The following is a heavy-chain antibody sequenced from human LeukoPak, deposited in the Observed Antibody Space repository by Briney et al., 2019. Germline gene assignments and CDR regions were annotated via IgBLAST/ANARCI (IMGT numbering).Heavy chain of an antibody. CDR2: INPSDGSA. J-gene: IGHJ5*02. CDR1: GYTFSDYY. D-gene: IGHD3-22*01. Sequence: GASVKVSCKTSGYTFSDYYIHWVRQAPGQGLEWMGIINPSDGSANYPQNFQGRITMTRVTSTSTVYMELLSLRSDDTGMYYCAREEPDYDTSGYPFFDPWGQGTLVTVSS. V-gene: IGHV1-46*01. CDR3: AREEPDYDTSGYPFFDP.